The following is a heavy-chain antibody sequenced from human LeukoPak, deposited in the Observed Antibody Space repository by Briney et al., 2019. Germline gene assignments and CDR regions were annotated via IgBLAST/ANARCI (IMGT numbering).Heavy chain of an antibody. D-gene: IGHD4-17*01. CDR1: GFMLDDYG. CDR2: INWDGGRT. Sequence: GGSLRLSCAASGFMLDDYGMSWVRQAPGKGLEWVSGINWDGGRTGYADSVKGRFTISRDNAKNSLYLQMNSLRAEDTALYYCARDYDYGDYPGYWGQGTLVTVSS. V-gene: IGHV3-20*04. CDR3: ARDYDYGDYPGY. J-gene: IGHJ4*02.